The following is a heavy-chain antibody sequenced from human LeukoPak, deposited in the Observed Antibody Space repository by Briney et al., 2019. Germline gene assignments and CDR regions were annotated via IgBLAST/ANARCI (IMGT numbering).Heavy chain of an antibody. V-gene: IGHV1-2*02. CDR1: GYTFTGYY. D-gene: IGHD2-2*01. Sequence: ASVKVSCKASGYTFTGYYMHWVRQAPGQGLEWMGWINPNSGGTNYAQKFQGRVTMTRDTSISTAYMELSRLRSDDTAVYYCARDLFCSSTSCYGYYGMDVWGQGTTVTVS. J-gene: IGHJ6*02. CDR3: ARDLFCSSTSCYGYYGMDV. CDR2: INPNSGGT.